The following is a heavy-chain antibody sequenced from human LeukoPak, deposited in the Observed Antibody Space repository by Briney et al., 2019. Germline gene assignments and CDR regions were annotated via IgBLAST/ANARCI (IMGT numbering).Heavy chain of an antibody. CDR1: GGSFSGYY. D-gene: IGHD2-2*01. V-gene: IGHV4-34*01. J-gene: IGHJ6*02. CDR2: INHSGST. Sequence: PSETLSLTCAVYGGSFSGYYWSWIRQPPGKGLEWIGEINHSGSTNYNPSLKSRVTISVDTSKNQFSLKLSSVTAADTAVYYCARAPIVVVPAAIYYYYGMDVWSQGTTVTVSS. CDR3: ARAPIVVVPAAIYYYYGMDV.